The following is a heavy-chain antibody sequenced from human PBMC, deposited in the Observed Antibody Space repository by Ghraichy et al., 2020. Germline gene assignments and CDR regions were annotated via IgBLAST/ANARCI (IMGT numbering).Heavy chain of an antibody. V-gene: IGHV3-48*01. J-gene: IGHJ4*02. CDR3: ARGLMTLGGVDLATFDY. D-gene: IGHD3-16*01. CDR2: ISSKSNSI. Sequence: GGSLRLSCAASGFTFSTYRMNWVRQAPGKGLEWVSHISSKSNSIYYADSVKGRFTISRDNAKNSLHLQMNSLRAEDTAVYYCARGLMTLGGVDLATFDYWGQGTLVTVSS. CDR1: GFTFSTYR.